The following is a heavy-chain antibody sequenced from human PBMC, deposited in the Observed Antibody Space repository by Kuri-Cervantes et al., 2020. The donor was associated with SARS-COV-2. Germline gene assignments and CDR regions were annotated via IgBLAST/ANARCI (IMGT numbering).Heavy chain of an antibody. J-gene: IGHJ6*03. CDR2: IYHSGST. Sequence: LRLSCTVSGGSISSGGYYWSWIRQPPGKGPEWIGYIYHSGSTYYNPSLKSRVTISVDRSKNQFSLKLSSVTAAGTAVYYCAGSSKYYYYMDVWGKGTTVTVSS. D-gene: IGHD2-2*01. CDR1: GGSISSGGYY. CDR3: AGSSKYYYYMDV. V-gene: IGHV4-30-2*01.